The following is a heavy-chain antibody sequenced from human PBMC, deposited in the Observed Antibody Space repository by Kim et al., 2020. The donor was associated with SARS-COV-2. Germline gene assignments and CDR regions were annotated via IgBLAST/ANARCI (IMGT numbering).Heavy chain of an antibody. CDR2: ISWDGGST. Sequence: GGSLRLSCAASGFTFDDYTMHWVRQAPGKGLEWVSLISWDGGSTYYADSVKGRFTISRDNSKNSLYLQMNSLRTEDTALYYCAKDMAMGATGGYFDYWGQGTLVTVSS. CDR1: GFTFDDYT. CDR3: AKDMAMGATGGYFDY. V-gene: IGHV3-43*01. J-gene: IGHJ4*02. D-gene: IGHD1-26*01.